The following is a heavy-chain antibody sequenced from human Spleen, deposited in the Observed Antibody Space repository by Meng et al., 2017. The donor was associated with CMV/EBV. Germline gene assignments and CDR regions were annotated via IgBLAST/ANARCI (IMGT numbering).Heavy chain of an antibody. CDR2: ISTSGSTI. CDR3: ARTYPNYYYGMDV. V-gene: IGHV3-48*03. D-gene: IGHD2-2*02. CDR1: EFTFSNYE. J-gene: IGHJ6*02. Sequence: GESLKISCAASEFTFSNYEMNWVRQAPGKGLEWVSYISTSGSTIYYADSVKGRFTISRDNAKNTLYLQMNSLRAEDVAVYYCARTYPNYYYGMDVWGQGTTVTVSS.